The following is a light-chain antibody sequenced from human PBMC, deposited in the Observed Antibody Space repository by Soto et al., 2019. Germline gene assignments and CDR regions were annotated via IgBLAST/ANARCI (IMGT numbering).Light chain of an antibody. CDR2: EVS. CDR1: SSDVGGYHY. V-gene: IGLV2-14*01. J-gene: IGLJ3*02. CDR3: SSYTSSSTLV. Sequence: QSALTQPASVSGSPGQSITISCTGTSSDVGGYHYVSWYQLLPGKAPKLILFEVSIRPSGVSNRFSGSKSGNTASLTISGLQAEDEADYYCSSYTSSSTLVFGGGTKVTVL.